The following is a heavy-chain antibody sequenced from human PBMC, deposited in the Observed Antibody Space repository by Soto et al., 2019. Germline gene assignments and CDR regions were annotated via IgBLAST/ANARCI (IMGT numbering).Heavy chain of an antibody. Sequence: SVKVSCKASGGTFSSYAISWVRQAPGQGLEWMGGIIPIFGTANYAQKFQGRVTITADESTSTAYMELSSPRSEDTAVYYCATSGKYYYDSSGFDYWGQGTLVTVSS. V-gene: IGHV1-69*13. CDR3: ATSGKYYYDSSGFDY. CDR2: IIPIFGTA. CDR1: GGTFSSYA. D-gene: IGHD3-22*01. J-gene: IGHJ4*02.